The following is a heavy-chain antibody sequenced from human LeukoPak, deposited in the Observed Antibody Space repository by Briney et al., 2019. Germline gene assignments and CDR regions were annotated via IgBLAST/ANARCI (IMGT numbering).Heavy chain of an antibody. CDR1: GFTFSSYA. CDR2: ISGSGGST. CDR3: AKTRKNEGPIWFGDLGYFDY. J-gene: IGHJ4*02. Sequence: PGGSLRLSCAASGFTFSSYAMSWVRQAPGKGLEWFSAISGSGGSTYYADSVKGRFTISRDNSKNTLYLQMNSLRAEDTAVYYCAKTRKNEGPIWFGDLGYFDYWGQGTLVTVSS. V-gene: IGHV3-23*01. D-gene: IGHD3-10*01.